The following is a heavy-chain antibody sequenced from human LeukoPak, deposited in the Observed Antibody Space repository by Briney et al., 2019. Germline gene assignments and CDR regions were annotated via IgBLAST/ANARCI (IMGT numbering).Heavy chain of an antibody. Sequence: SETLSLTCTVSGGSISSYYWSWIRQPPGKGLEWIGYIYYSGSTNYNPSLKSRVTISVDTSKNQFSLKLSSVTAADTAVYYCARGSYYYDSSGYYDGAFDIWGQGTMVTVSS. J-gene: IGHJ3*02. D-gene: IGHD3-22*01. CDR2: IYYSGST. CDR1: GGSISSYY. CDR3: ARGSYYYDSSGYYDGAFDI. V-gene: IGHV4-59*01.